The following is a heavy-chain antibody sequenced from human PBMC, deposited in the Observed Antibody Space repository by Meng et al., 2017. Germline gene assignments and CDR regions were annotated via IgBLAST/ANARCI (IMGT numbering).Heavy chain of an antibody. J-gene: IGHJ2*01. D-gene: IGHD6-13*01. V-gene: IGHV2-26*01. CDR2: IFSNDET. CDR3: ARIYLAAAGTIGYFDL. Sequence: SGPTLVKPTETLTLTCTVSGFSLSNARMGVSWIRQPPGKALEWLAHIFSNDETSYSTSLKSRLTISKDTSKSQVVLTMTNMDPVDTATYYCARIYLAAAGTIGYFDLWGRGTLVTVSS. CDR1: GFSLSNARMG.